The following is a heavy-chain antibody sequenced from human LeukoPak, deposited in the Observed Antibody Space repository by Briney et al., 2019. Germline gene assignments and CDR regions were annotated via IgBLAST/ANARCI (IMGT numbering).Heavy chain of an antibody. D-gene: IGHD2-2*01. CDR3: ARADCSSSTCYLRRSWFDP. CDR2: ISTSSRYI. Sequence: PGGSLRLSCAASGFTLSNYDMNWVRQAPGKGLEWVSSISTSSRYIYYKDSVRGRFTISRDDAKNSLYLEMNGPRAEDTAVYYCARADCSSSTCYLRRSWFDPWGQGTLVTVSS. V-gene: IGHV3-21*01. J-gene: IGHJ5*02. CDR1: GFTLSNYD.